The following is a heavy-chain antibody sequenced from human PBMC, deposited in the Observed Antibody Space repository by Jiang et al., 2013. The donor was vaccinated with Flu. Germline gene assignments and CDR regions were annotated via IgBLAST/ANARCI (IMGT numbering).Heavy chain of an antibody. CDR3: ARDRVSSSGGTLDY. Sequence: YYADSVKGRFTISRDNSKNTLYLQMNSLRAEDTAVYYCARDRVSSSGGTLDYWGQGTLVTVSS. V-gene: IGHV3-30*01. D-gene: IGHD6-13*01. J-gene: IGHJ4*02.